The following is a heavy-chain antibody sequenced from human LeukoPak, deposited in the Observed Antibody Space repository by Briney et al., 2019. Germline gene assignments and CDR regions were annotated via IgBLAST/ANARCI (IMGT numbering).Heavy chain of an antibody. J-gene: IGHJ3*02. Sequence: GGSLRLSCAASGFTFSSYGMHWVRQAPGKGLEWVAFIRYDGSNKYYADSVKGRFTISRDNSKNTLYLQMNSLRAEDTAVYYCAKERESLGRYCSSTSCSSDAFDIWGQGTMVTVFS. CDR2: IRYDGSNK. CDR1: GFTFSSYG. CDR3: AKERESLGRYCSSTSCSSDAFDI. V-gene: IGHV3-30*02. D-gene: IGHD2-2*01.